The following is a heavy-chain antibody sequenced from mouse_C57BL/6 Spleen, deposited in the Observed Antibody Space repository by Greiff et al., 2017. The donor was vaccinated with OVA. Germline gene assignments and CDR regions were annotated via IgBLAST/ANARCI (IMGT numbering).Heavy chain of an antibody. CDR1: GFNIKDYY. CDR3: TTGILRSYFDV. V-gene: IGHV14-1*01. Sequence: VQLQQSGAELVRPGASVKLSCTASGFNIKDYYMHWVKQRPEQGLEWIGRIDPDDGDTEYAPKFQGKATMTADTSSNTAYLQLSSLTSEDTAVYYCTTGILRSYFDVWGTGTTVTVSS. J-gene: IGHJ1*03. D-gene: IGHD1-1*01. CDR2: IDPDDGDT.